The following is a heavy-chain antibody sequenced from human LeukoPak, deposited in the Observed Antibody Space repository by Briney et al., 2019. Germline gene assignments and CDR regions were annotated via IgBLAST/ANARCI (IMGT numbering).Heavy chain of an antibody. CDR1: GFTFSRYG. V-gene: IGHV3-23*01. D-gene: IGHD2-21*02. CDR3: AKHPRHCGGDCYSDFDY. J-gene: IGHJ4*02. CDR2: ISGSGGIT. Sequence: GGSLRLSCAASGFTFSRYGMHWVRQAPGKGLEWVSAISGSGGITNYADSVKGRFTFSRDNSKNTLYLQMNSLRAEDTAVYYCAKHPRHCGGDCYSDFDYWGQGTLVTVSS.